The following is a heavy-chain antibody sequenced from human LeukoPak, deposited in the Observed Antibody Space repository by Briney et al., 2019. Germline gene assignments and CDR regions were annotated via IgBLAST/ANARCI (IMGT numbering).Heavy chain of an antibody. CDR3: AKNYYEYVWGREPYYYYYMDV. CDR2: INPNSGGT. Sequence: ASVKVSCKASGYTFTDYFIHWVRQAPGQGLEWMGWINPNSGGTNYVQKFQGRVTMTRDTSIKTAYRELSRLRSDDTAVYYCAKNYYEYVWGREPYYYYYMDVWGKGTTVTVSS. D-gene: IGHD3-16*01. J-gene: IGHJ6*03. CDR1: GYTFTDYF. V-gene: IGHV1-2*02.